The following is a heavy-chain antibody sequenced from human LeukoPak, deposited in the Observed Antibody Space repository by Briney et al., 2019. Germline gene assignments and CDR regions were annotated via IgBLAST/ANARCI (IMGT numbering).Heavy chain of an antibody. CDR1: GGSISSSSYY. D-gene: IGHD2/OR15-2a*01. V-gene: IGHV4-39*07. CDR2: INHSGST. J-gene: IGHJ4*02. CDR3: AISMARTKRPLAD. Sequence: PSETLSLTCTVSGGSISSSSYYWGWIRQPPGKGLEWIGEINHSGSTNYNPSLKSRVTISVDTSKIQFSLKLSSVTAADTAVYYCAISMARTKRPLADWGQGTLVTVSS.